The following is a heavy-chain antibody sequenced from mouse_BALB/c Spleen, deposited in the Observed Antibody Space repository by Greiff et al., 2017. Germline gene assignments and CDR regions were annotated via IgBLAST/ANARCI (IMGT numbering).Heavy chain of an antibody. CDR3: ARSPYGNLPHWYFDV. D-gene: IGHD2-10*02. V-gene: IGHV5-17*02. J-gene: IGHJ1*01. CDR1: GFTFSSFG. CDR2: ISSGSSTI. Sequence: DVKLVESGGGLVQPGGSRKLSCAASGFTFSSFGMHWVRQAPEKGLEWVAYISSGSSTIYYADTVKGRFTISRDNPKNTLFLQMTSLRSEDTAMYYCARSPYGNLPHWYFDVWGAGTTVTVSS.